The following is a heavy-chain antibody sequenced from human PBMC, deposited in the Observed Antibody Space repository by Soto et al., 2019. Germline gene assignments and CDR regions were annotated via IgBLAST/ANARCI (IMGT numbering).Heavy chain of an antibody. D-gene: IGHD3-10*01. CDR2: IYHSGSI. J-gene: IGHJ4*02. V-gene: IGHV4-30-2*01. Sequence: SETLSLTCAVSGGSISSGGYSWSWIRQPPGKGLEGIGYIYHSGSIYYNPSLKSRVTISVDRSKNQFSLKLSSVTAADTAVYYCARGPVWFGGFDYFDYWGQGTLVTVSS. CDR1: GGSISSGGYS. CDR3: ARGPVWFGGFDYFDY.